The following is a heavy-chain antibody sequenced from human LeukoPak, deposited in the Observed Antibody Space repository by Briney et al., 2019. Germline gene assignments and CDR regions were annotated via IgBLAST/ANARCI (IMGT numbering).Heavy chain of an antibody. Sequence: PSETLSLTCAVYGGPFSGYYWSWIRQPPGKGLEWIGEINHSGSTNYNPSLKSRVTISVDTSKNQFSLKLSSVTAADTAVYYCARGPAGLNYWGQGTLVTVSS. V-gene: IGHV4-34*01. CDR1: GGPFSGYY. CDR2: INHSGST. J-gene: IGHJ4*02. D-gene: IGHD3-10*01. CDR3: ARGPAGLNY.